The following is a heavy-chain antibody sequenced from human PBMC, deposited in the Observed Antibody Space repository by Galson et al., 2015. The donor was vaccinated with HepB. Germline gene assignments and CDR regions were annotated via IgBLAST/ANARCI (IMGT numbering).Heavy chain of an antibody. CDR2: INAYNRNT. CDR1: GYTFSSYS. CDR3: ARGALVVVVDATQNNWFDP. D-gene: IGHD2-15*01. Sequence: VKVSCKASGYTFSSYSITWVRQAPGQGLEWMGWINAYNRNTDYARQLQGRVTMTTDTSTSTAYMELKSLRSDDTAVYYCARGALVVVVDATQNNWFDPWGQGTLVTVSS. J-gene: IGHJ5*02. V-gene: IGHV1-18*01.